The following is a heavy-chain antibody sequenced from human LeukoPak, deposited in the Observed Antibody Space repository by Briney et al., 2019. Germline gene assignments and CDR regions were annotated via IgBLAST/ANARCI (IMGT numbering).Heavy chain of an antibody. Sequence: PGGSLRLSCAASGFTVSSNYMSWIRQAPGKGLERVSYISGSSTNTNYADSVKGRFTISRDNAKNSLYLQMNSLRAEDTAVYYCARGTSPIVWGQGTLLTVSS. CDR3: ARGTSPIV. CDR2: ISGSSTNT. CDR1: GFTVSSNY. V-gene: IGHV3-11*05. J-gene: IGHJ3*01.